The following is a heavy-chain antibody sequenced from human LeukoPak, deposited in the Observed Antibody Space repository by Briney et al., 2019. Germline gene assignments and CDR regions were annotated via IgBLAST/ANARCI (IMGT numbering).Heavy chain of an antibody. CDR3: AKKIFGVASNYFDY. Sequence: GGSLRLSCAAAGFTFSSYAMSWVRQAPGKGLEWVSAISGSSGSTYYADSVKGRFTISRDNSKNTLYLQMNSLRAEDTALYYCAKKIFGVASNYFDYWGQGTLVTVSS. CDR1: GFTFSSYA. CDR2: ISGSSGST. D-gene: IGHD3-3*01. J-gene: IGHJ4*02. V-gene: IGHV3-23*01.